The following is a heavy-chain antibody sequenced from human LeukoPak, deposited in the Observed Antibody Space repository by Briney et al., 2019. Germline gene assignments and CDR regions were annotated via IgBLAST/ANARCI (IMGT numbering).Heavy chain of an antibody. V-gene: IGHV1-46*01. D-gene: IGHD2-15*01. CDR3: ARDRTLGYCSGGSCYQGYYYYGMDV. CDR2: INPSDGTA. Sequence: GASVKVSCKASGYSFSTYYMHWLRQAPGQGLEWMGFINPSDGTANYAQKFQGRVTITSDTSTSTVHMELSSLRFDDTAVYYCARDRTLGYCSGGSCYQGYYYYGMDVWGQGTTVTVSS. CDR1: GYSFSTYY. J-gene: IGHJ6*02.